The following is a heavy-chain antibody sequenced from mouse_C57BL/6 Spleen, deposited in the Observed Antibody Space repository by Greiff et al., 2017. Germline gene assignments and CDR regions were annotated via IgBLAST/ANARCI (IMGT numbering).Heavy chain of an antibody. V-gene: IGHV1-64*01. J-gene: IGHJ2*01. CDR3: ARWDYGNYFDY. Sequence: QVQLQQPGAELVKPGASVKLSCKASGYTFTSYWMHWVKQRPGQGLEWIGMIHPNSGSTNYNEKFKSKATLTVDKSSSTAYMQLSSLTSEDSAVYDCARWDYGNYFDYWGQGTTRTVSS. CDR1: GYTFTSYW. D-gene: IGHD2-1*01. CDR2: IHPNSGST.